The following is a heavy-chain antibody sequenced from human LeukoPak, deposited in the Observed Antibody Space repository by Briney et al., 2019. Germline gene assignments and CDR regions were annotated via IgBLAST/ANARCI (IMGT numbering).Heavy chain of an antibody. J-gene: IGHJ4*02. CDR1: GYTFTAYY. Sequence: ASVKVSCKASGYTFTAYYMHWVRQAPGQGLEWMGWINPNSDDTHYAQKFQDRVTMTRDTSISTAYMELSRLDSDDTAVYYCARREGDFWGQGTLVTVSS. V-gene: IGHV1-2*02. CDR2: INPNSDDT. CDR3: ARREGDF.